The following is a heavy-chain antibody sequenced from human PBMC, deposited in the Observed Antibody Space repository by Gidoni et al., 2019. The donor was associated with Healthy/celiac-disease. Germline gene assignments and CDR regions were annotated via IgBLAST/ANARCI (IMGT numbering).Heavy chain of an antibody. CDR1: VGSFRGFY. Sequence: QVQLQQWGAGLLKPSETLSLTCAVYVGSFRGFYWSWIRQPPGKGLEWIGEINHSGSTNYNPSLKSRVTISVDTAKNQFSLKLSSVTAADTAVYYCARGRGLYGNFYYYYYMDVWGKGTTVTVSS. CDR2: INHSGST. J-gene: IGHJ6*03. V-gene: IGHV4-34*01. CDR3: ARGRGLYGNFYYYYYMDV. D-gene: IGHD4-17*01.